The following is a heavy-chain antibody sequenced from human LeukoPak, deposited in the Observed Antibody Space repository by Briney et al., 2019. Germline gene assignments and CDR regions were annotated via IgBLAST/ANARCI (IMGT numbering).Heavy chain of an antibody. CDR2: ISSSSNYI. Sequence: PGGSLRLSCAASGFTFSTYPMYWVRQTPGKGLEWVSLISSSSNYIYYADSVKGRFTISRDNAKNSLYLQMNSLRAEDTAVYYCANEGRLRTVGYFDYWGQGTLVTVSS. CDR1: GFTFSTYP. D-gene: IGHD6-25*01. J-gene: IGHJ4*02. CDR3: ANEGRLRTVGYFDY. V-gene: IGHV3-21*01.